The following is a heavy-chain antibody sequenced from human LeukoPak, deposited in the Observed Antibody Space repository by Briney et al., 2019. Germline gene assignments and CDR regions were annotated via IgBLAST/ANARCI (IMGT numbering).Heavy chain of an antibody. CDR1: GFTFSSYW. CDR3: ARDVDYNYDGSAYYSFQH. D-gene: IGHD3-22*01. Sequence: GGSLRLSCAASGFTFSSYWMSWVRQAPGKGLEWVANIKQDGSEKYYVDSVKGRFTISRDNAKNSLYLQMNSLRAEDTAVYYCARDVDYNYDGSAYYSFQHWGQGTLVTVSS. J-gene: IGHJ1*01. V-gene: IGHV3-7*01. CDR2: IKQDGSEK.